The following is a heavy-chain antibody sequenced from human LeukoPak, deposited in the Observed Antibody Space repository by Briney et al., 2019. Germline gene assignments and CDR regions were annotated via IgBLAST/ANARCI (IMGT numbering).Heavy chain of an antibody. D-gene: IGHD3-3*01. V-gene: IGHV4-39*01. CDR3: TKYDLYYDFWSGFYTDDY. CDR2: IYYSGST. Sequence: KPSETLSLTCTVSGGSINSSSYSWGWIRQPPGKGLEWIGNIYYSGSTYYNPSLKGRVTMSLDTSKNQFSLKLSSVTAADTAVYYCTKYDLYYDFWSGFYTDDYWGQGTLVTVSS. CDR1: GGSINSSSYS. J-gene: IGHJ4*02.